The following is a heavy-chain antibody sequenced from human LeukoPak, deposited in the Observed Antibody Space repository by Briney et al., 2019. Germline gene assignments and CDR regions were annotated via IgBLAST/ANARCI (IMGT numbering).Heavy chain of an antibody. V-gene: IGHV4-59*01. J-gene: IGHJ4*02. CDR2: IYYSGST. Sequence: SETLSLTCTVSGGSISSYYWSWIRQPPGKGLEWIGYIYYSGSTNYNPSLKSRVTISVDTSKNQFSLKLSSVTAADTAVYYCARDENGPTAYWGQGTLVTVSS. D-gene: IGHD2-8*01. CDR3: ARDENGPTAY. CDR1: GGSISSYY.